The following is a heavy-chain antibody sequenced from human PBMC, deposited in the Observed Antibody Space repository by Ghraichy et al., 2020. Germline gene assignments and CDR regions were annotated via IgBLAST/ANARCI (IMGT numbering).Heavy chain of an antibody. D-gene: IGHD2-21*01. J-gene: IGHJ6*02. Sequence: GGSLRLSCAASGFTFSSYAMSWVRQAPGKGLEWVSAISGSGGSTYYADSVKGRFTISRDNSKNTLYLQMNSLRAEDTAVYYCAKGGGYCGGDCYYYGMDVWGQGTTVTVSS. CDR3: AKGGGYCGGDCYYYGMDV. CDR1: GFTFSSYA. CDR2: ISGSGGST. V-gene: IGHV3-23*01.